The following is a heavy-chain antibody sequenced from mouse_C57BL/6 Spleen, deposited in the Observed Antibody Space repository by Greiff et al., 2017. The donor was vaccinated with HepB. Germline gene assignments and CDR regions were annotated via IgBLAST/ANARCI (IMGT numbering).Heavy chain of an antibody. CDR1: GFTFSSYA. V-gene: IGHV5-9-1*02. Sequence: DVMLVESGEGLVKPGGSLKLSCAASGFTFSSYAMSWVRQTPEKRLEWVAYISSGGDYIYYADTVKGRFTISRDNARNTLYLQMSSLKSEDTAMYYCTREWPITTVVATDAMDYWGQGTSVTVSS. CDR2: ISSGGDYI. CDR3: TREWPITTVVATDAMDY. J-gene: IGHJ4*01. D-gene: IGHD1-1*01.